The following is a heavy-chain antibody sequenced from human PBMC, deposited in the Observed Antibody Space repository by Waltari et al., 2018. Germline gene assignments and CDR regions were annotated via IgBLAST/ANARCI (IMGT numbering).Heavy chain of an antibody. D-gene: IGHD6-6*01. V-gene: IGHV4-39*07. J-gene: IGHJ5*02. CDR2: IYYSGST. CDR1: GGSLSSRSSY. CDR3: ARRLQAARRYNWFDP. Sequence: QLQLQESGPGLVKPSETLSLTCTVPGGSLSSRSSYWGWIRQPPGKGLEWIGSIYYSGSTYYNPSLKSRVTISVDTSKNQFSLKLSSVTAADTAVYYCARRLQAARRYNWFDPWGQGTLVTVSS.